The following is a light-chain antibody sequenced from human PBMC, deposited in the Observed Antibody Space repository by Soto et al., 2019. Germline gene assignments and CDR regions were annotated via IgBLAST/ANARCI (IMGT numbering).Light chain of an antibody. CDR2: GAS. CDR1: QSVSSSY. Sequence: EIVLTQSPGTLSLSPGERATLSCRASQSVSSSYLAWYQQKPGQAPRLLIYGASSRATGIPDRFSGSGSGTDFTLTISRLEPEDFAVYYCQHYNNRPLTFGGGTKVEIK. J-gene: IGKJ4*01. CDR3: QHYNNRPLT. V-gene: IGKV3-20*01.